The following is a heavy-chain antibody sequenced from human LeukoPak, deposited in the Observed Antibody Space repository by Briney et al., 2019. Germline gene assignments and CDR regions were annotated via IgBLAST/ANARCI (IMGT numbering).Heavy chain of an antibody. CDR1: GYTFTDYY. CDR3: ARKDGGRDGMDV. J-gene: IGHJ6*02. CDR2: LDPNTLVT. D-gene: IGHD4-23*01. V-gene: IGHV1-2*02. Sequence: ASVKVSCRASGYTFTDYYMHWVRQAPGQGLEWMGWLDPNTLVTKYAQHFQGRVSMTWDTSISTGYMDLHSLTSDDTAVYYCARKDGGRDGMDVWGQGTTVTVSS.